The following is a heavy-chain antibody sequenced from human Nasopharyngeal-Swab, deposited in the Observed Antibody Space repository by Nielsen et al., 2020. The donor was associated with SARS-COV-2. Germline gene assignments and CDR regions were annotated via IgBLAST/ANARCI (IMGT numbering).Heavy chain of an antibody. V-gene: IGHV1-2*02. D-gene: IGHD5-24*01. Sequence: ASVKVSCKTSAYAFVGYYIHWVRQAPGHGLEWVGWMNPNGGDTNYAQKFQGGVTITGDRSISTAYLEVTALTSDDTAIFYCARAPDGLPRLLENWRPRTLITVPS. CDR3: ARAPDGLPRLLEN. J-gene: IGHJ1*01. CDR2: MNPNGGDT. CDR1: AYAFVGYY.